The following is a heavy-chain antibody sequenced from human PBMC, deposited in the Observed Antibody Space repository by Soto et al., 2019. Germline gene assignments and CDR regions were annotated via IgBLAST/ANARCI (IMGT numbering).Heavy chain of an antibody. CDR1: GFTFGDYA. D-gene: IGHD3-22*01. CDR3: TRDPVYYYDSSGPDAFDI. CDR2: IRSKAYGGTT. Sequence: GGSLRLSCTASGFTFGDYAMSWFRQAPGKGLEWVGFIRSKAYGGTTEYAASVKGRFTISRDDSKSIAYLQMNSLKTEDTAVYYCTRDPVYYYDSSGPDAFDIWGQGTMVTVSS. V-gene: IGHV3-49*03. J-gene: IGHJ3*02.